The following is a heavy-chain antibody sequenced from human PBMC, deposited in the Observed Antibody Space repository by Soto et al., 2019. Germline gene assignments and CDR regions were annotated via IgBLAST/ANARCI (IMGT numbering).Heavy chain of an antibody. CDR2: IKSETNGGTA. D-gene: IGHD1-1*01. V-gene: IGHV3-15*01. J-gene: IGHJ4*02. Sequence: EVQLVQSGGGLVKPGGSLRLSCAASGFTFSNAWMTWVRQAPGKGLECVGRIKSETNGGTADYGAPVKGRFSISRDDSRNTLFLQIDSLKTEDTAVYYCTAELAGTKPGSWRQGTLVTVSS. CDR3: TAELAGTKPGS. CDR1: GFTFSNAW.